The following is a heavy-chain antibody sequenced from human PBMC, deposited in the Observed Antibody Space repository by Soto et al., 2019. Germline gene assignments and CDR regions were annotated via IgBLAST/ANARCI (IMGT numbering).Heavy chain of an antibody. D-gene: IGHD6-19*01. Sequence: PSETLSLTCTVSGGSISNYYWTWIRQPPGKGLEWIGYIYYSGSTNYNPSLKSRVTISVDTSKNQLSLNLSSVTAADTAVYYCARDHTYENSSDWYRGYNWFDPWGQGTLVTVSS. J-gene: IGHJ5*02. CDR2: IYYSGST. V-gene: IGHV4-59*12. CDR1: GGSISNYY. CDR3: ARDHTYENSSDWYRGYNWFDP.